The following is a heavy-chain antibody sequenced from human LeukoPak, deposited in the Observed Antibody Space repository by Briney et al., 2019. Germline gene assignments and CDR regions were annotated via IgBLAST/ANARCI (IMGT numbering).Heavy chain of an antibody. D-gene: IGHD1-14*01. CDR2: ISAYNGNT. J-gene: IGHJ6*03. CDR1: VYTFTSYG. V-gene: IGHV1-18*01. CDR3: ASSETDYYYYYYMDV. Sequence: RASVKVSCKASVYTFTSYGISWVRQAPGQGLEWMGWISAYNGNTNYAQKLQGRVTMTTDTPTSTAYMELRSLRSDDTAVYYCASSETDYYYYYYMDVWGKGTTVTVSS.